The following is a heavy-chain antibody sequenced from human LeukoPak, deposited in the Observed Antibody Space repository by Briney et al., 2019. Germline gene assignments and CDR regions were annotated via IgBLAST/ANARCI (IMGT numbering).Heavy chain of an antibody. CDR3: ARDRQWLAYFDY. J-gene: IGHJ4*02. CDR1: GFTFSSYA. D-gene: IGHD6-19*01. CDR2: ISYDGSNK. V-gene: IGHV3-30*04. Sequence: GGSLRLSCAASGFTFSSYAMHWVRQAPGKGLEWVAVISYDGSNKYYADSVKGRFTISRDNSKNTLYLKMNSLRAEDTAVYYCARDRQWLAYFDYWGQGTLVTVSS.